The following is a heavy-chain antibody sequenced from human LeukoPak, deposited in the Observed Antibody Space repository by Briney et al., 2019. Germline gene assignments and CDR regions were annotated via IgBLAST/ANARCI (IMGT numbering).Heavy chain of an antibody. CDR2: IRSSGDIT. CDR3: AKEVRESAWFYFDY. Sequence: GGSLRLSCAASGFTFSRYSMNWVRQAPGKGLEWVSGIRSSGDITYYADSVKGRFTISRDNSMNTLYLQMNSLRAEDTAVYYCAKEVRESAWFYFDYWGQGTLATVSS. CDR1: GFTFSRYS. D-gene: IGHD3-10*01. J-gene: IGHJ4*02. V-gene: IGHV3-23*01.